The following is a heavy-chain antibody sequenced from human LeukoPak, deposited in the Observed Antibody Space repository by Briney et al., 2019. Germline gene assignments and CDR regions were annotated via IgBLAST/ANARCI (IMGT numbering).Heavy chain of an antibody. CDR1: EFTFSSYS. Sequence: GGSLRLSCAASEFTFSSYSMNWVRQAPGKGLEWVSSISYNSGSIFYADSVKGRFTISRDNAKNSPFLQMSSLRAEDTAAYYCARGGTNTRYFDYWGQGTLVTVSS. D-gene: IGHD1-7*01. V-gene: IGHV3-21*01. CDR3: ARGGTNTRYFDY. J-gene: IGHJ4*02. CDR2: ISYNSGSI.